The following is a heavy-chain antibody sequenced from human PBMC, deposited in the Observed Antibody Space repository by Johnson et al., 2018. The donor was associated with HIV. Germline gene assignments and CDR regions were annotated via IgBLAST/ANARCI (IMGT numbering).Heavy chain of an antibody. CDR1: GFTFSSYA. J-gene: IGHJ3*02. Sequence: QVQLVESGGGVVQPGRSLRLSCAASGFTFSSYAMHWVRQAPGKGLEWVAVISYDGSNKYYADSVKGRFTISRDNSKNTLYLQMNSLRAEDTAVYYCARDPNYYYDSSGYGGAFDSWGQGTMVTVSS. V-gene: IGHV3-30*04. CDR3: ARDPNYYYDSSGYGGAFDS. D-gene: IGHD3-22*01. CDR2: ISYDGSNK.